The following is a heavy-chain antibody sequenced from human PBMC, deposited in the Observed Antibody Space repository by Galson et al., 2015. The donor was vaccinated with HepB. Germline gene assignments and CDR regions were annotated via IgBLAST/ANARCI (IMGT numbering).Heavy chain of an antibody. J-gene: IGHJ4*02. CDR2: INPKNGGT. Sequence: SVKVSCKASGYTFNKYGISWVRQAPGQGLEWMGRINPKNGGTNFAQKFQGRVTMTRDTSISTAYMELSSLRSDDTAFYYCARGTHILVVVAANFDYWGQGTLVTVSS. CDR3: ARGTHILVVVAANFDY. D-gene: IGHD2-15*01. CDR1: GYTFNKYG. V-gene: IGHV1-2*06.